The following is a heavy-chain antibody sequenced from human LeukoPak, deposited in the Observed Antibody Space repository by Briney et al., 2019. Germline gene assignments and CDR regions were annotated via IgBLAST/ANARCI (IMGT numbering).Heavy chain of an antibody. CDR1: GFTFSSYG. V-gene: IGHV3-30*02. CDR3: ARGRWLQPPGYFDY. Sequence: GGSLRLSCAASGFTFSSYGMHWVRQAPGKGLEWVAFIRYDGSNKYYADSVKGRFTISRDNSKNTLYLQMNSLRAEDTAVYYCARGRWLQPPGYFDYWGQGTLVTVSS. D-gene: IGHD5-24*01. CDR2: IRYDGSNK. J-gene: IGHJ4*02.